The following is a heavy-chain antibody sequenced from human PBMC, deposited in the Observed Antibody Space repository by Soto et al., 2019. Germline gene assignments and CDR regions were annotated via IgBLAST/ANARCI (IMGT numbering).Heavy chain of an antibody. V-gene: IGHV4-61*08. CDR3: ARYCNNSDCRHLYYFDY. CDR1: GGAVGNGVEY. CDR2: VYFTGTT. Sequence: SETLALACTVSGGAVGNGVEYLVCMRERPGKGLEWIGNVYFTGTTIYNPSLKSRVTMSVDTYKDQFFLKLTSVTAADTAVYYCARYCNNSDCRHLYYFDYWGLGTLVTVSS. D-gene: IGHD2-8*01. J-gene: IGHJ4*02.